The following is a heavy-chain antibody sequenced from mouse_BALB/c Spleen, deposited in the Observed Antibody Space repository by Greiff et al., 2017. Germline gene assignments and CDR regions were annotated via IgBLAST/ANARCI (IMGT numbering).Heavy chain of an antibody. V-gene: IGHV1-80*01. CDR3: ARDDPGAY. CDR1: GYAFSSYW. CDR2: IYPGDGDT. J-gene: IGHJ4*01. Sequence: QVQLQQSGAELVRPGSSVKISCKASGYAFSSYWMNWVKQRPGQGLEWIGQIYPGDGDTNYNGKFKGKATLTADKSSSTAYMQLSSLTSDDSAVYFCARDDPGAYWGQGTSVTVSS. D-gene: IGHD2-3*01.